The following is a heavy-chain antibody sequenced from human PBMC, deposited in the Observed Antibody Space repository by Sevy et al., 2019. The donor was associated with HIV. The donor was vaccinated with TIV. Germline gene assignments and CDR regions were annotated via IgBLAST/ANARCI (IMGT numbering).Heavy chain of an antibody. CDR1: GFTFSNAW. Sequence: GGSLRLSCAASGFTFSNAWMSWVRQAPGMGLEWVGRIKSKTDGGTTDYAAPVKGRFTISRDDSKNTLYLQMNSLKTEDTAVYYCTTDLLWFGELLYDYWGQGTLVTVSS. V-gene: IGHV3-15*01. CDR2: IKSKTDGGTT. D-gene: IGHD3-10*01. J-gene: IGHJ4*02. CDR3: TTDLLWFGELLYDY.